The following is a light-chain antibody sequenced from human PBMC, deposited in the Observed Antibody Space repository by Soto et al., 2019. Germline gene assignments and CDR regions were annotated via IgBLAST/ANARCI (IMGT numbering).Light chain of an antibody. V-gene: IGKV1-5*03. Sequence: DIQMTQFPSTLSASIGDRVTITCRASPTISSSLAWYQQKPGKAPKLLIYKPSNLETGVPPRFSGSGSGSEFAPTITSPQPDDFATSYCQQYIRYSPYTFGQGTRLEIK. J-gene: IGKJ2*01. CDR1: PTISSS. CDR2: KPS. CDR3: QQYIRYSPYT.